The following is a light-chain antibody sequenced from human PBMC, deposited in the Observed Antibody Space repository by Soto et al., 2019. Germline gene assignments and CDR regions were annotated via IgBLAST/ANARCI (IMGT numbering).Light chain of an antibody. CDR2: GNT. CDR1: SSNIGAGYD. CDR3: QSYDNTRGVV. J-gene: IGLJ2*01. Sequence: QSVLTQPPSVSGAPGQRVTISCTGSSSNIGAGYDVHWYQHLPGTAPKLLIFGNTNRPSGVPDRFSGSKSGASASLAITGLQADDEADYYCQSYDNTRGVVFGGGTKLTVL. V-gene: IGLV1-40*01.